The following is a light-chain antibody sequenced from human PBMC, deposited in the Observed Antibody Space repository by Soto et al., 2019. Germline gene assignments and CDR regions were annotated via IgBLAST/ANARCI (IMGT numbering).Light chain of an antibody. J-gene: IGLJ2*01. CDR1: SSDVGGYNY. V-gene: IGLV2-8*01. CDR2: EVS. CDR3: SSYAGSNNFGV. Sequence: QSALTQPPSASGSPGQSVTISCTGTSSDVGGYNYVSWYQQHPGKAPKLMIYEVSKRPSGVPDCFSGSKSGNTASLTVSGFQAEDEADYYCSSYAGSNNFGVFGGGTKLTVL.